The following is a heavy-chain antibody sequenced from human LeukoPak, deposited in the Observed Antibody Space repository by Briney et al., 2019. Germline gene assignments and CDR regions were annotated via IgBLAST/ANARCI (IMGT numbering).Heavy chain of an antibody. CDR1: GGSISSAGSY. V-gene: IGHV4-30-4*01. J-gene: IGHJ4*02. CDR3: ARAGDFDY. Sequence: SETLSLTCTVSGGSISSAGSYWSWIRQPPGKGLEWIGYIDYSGTTYYNPSLKSRVSISVDMSKNQFSLKLTSVTAADTAVYFCARAGDFDYWGQGTLVTVSS. CDR2: IDYSGTT.